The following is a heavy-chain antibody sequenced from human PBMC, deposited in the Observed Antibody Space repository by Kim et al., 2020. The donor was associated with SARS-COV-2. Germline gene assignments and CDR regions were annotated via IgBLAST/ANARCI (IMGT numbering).Heavy chain of an antibody. V-gene: IGHV3-23*03. CDR3: ATGNTNYEY. D-gene: IGHD4-4*01. CDR2: VTGDGNTA. Sequence: GGSLRLSCAASGFTFSNYGVNWVRQTPGKGLEWVSLVTGDGNTAHYVDSVNGRVTISRDNSKNTLYLQMNSLRAEDAAVYYCATGNTNYEYWGQGALVT. CDR1: GFTFSNYG. J-gene: IGHJ4*02.